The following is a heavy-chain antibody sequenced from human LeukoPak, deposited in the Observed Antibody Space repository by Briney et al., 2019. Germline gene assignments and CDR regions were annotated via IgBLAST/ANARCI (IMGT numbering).Heavy chain of an antibody. J-gene: IGHJ6*03. V-gene: IGHV4-39*01. D-gene: IGHD3-3*01. Sequence: WEALSLTCTVSGGSICSRRYCWGWLRPRPGPGVEEIGMIYYSGSTYCNPSLKSRVTISVDTSKTQFSLKLSSVTAADTAVYYCARHLYYDFWSDLYYYMDVWGKGTTVTVSS. CDR2: IYYSGST. CDR1: GGSICSRRYC. CDR3: ARHLYYDFWSDLYYYMDV.